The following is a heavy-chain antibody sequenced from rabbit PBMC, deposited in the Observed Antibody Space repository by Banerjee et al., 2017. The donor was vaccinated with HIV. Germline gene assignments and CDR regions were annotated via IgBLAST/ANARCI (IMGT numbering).Heavy chain of an antibody. CDR3: ARRTADSTGSNL. Sequence: QEQLVESGGGLVQPEGSLTLTCTASGFSFSSDYDISWVRQAPGKGLEWIGCIYTGNDYTWYATWVNGRFTISKTSSTTVTLQMTSLTAADTATYFCARRTADSTGSNLWGPGTLVTVS. D-gene: IGHD7-1*01. CDR2: IYTGNDYT. J-gene: IGHJ4*01. CDR1: GFSFSSDYD. V-gene: IGHV1S45*01.